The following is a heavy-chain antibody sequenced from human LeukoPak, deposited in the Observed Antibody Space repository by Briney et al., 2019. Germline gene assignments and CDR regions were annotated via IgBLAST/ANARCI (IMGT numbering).Heavy chain of an antibody. D-gene: IGHD5-18*01. Sequence: SETLSLTCTVSGGSISGYYWSWIRQPPGKGLEWIGYIYYSGTTKYNPSLKSRVTISVDTSKNQFSVKLSSVSAADTAVYYCASDRGYSYGFDYWGQGSLVTVS. V-gene: IGHV4-59*12. CDR2: IYYSGTT. J-gene: IGHJ4*02. CDR3: ASDRGYSYGFDY. CDR1: GGSISGYY.